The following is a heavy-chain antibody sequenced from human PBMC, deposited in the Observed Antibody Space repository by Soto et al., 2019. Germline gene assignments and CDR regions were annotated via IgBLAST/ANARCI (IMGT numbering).Heavy chain of an antibody. V-gene: IGHV1-18*01. CDR2: ISAYNGNT. J-gene: IGHJ4*02. Sequence: ASVKVSCKASGYTFTSYCISWVRQAPGQGLEWMGWISAYNGNTNYAQKLQGRVTMTTDTSTSTAYIELRSLRSDDTAVYYCARGIQLWPITYYFDYWGQGTLVTVSS. D-gene: IGHD5-18*01. CDR1: GYTFTSYC. CDR3: ARGIQLWPITYYFDY.